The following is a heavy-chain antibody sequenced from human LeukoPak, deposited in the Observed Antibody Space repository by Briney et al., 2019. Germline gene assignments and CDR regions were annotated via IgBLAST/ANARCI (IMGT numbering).Heavy chain of an antibody. J-gene: IGHJ4*02. CDR3: ARVKGPSSGLDY. CDR2: ISSSGSTI. Sequence: GGSLRLSCAASGFTFSSYWMSWVRQAPGKGLEWVSYISSSGSTIYYADSVKGRFTISRDNAKNSLYLQMNSLRAEDTAVYYCARVKGPSSGLDYWGQGTLVTVSS. D-gene: IGHD3-22*01. CDR1: GFTFSSYW. V-gene: IGHV3-48*04.